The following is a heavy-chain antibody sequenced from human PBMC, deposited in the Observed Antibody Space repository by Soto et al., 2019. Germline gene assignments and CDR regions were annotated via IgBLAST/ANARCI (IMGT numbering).Heavy chain of an antibody. CDR3: ARGGGSLNY. Sequence: DVQLVESGGGLVKPGGSLRLSCEVSGFSFSISAMNWVRQAPGKGLEWVSSINSGSTSVRYADSVKGRFTISRDNANNSLSLHMHSLRVEDTAVYYCARGGGSLNYWGQGTVVTVSS. CDR2: INSGSTSV. J-gene: IGHJ4*02. CDR1: GFSFSISA. D-gene: IGHD2-15*01. V-gene: IGHV3-21*02.